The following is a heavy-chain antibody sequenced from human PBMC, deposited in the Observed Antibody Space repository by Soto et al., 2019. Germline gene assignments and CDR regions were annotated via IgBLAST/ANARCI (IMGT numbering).Heavy chain of an antibody. Sequence: QVQLVQSGAEVKKPGSSVKVSCKASGGTFRSYAISWVRQAPGQGLEWMGGIIPIFGTANYAQKFQGRVTITADESTSTAYMELSSMRSEDTSVYYCARVATRPPNWFDPWGQGTLVTVSS. J-gene: IGHJ5*02. CDR1: GGTFRSYA. V-gene: IGHV1-69*12. CDR2: IIPIFGTA. CDR3: ARVATRPPNWFDP. D-gene: IGHD5-12*01.